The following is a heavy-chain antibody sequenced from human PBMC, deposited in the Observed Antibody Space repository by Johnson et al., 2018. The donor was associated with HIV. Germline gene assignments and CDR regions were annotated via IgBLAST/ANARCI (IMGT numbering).Heavy chain of an antibody. D-gene: IGHD3-10*01. Sequence: QVQLVESGGGVVQPGRSLRLSCAASGFTFSSYAMHWVRQAPGKGLEWVAFIRYDGSNKYYGDSVKGRFTISRDNSKNTLYLQRMSLRTEDTAVYFCAKVPSAVWFGEVIWGQGTMVTVSS. CDR2: IRYDGSNK. CDR3: AKVPSAVWFGEVI. J-gene: IGHJ3*02. V-gene: IGHV3-30*02. CDR1: GFTFSSYA.